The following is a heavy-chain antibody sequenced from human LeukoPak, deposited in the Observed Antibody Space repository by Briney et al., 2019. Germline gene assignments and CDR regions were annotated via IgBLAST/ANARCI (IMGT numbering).Heavy chain of an antibody. D-gene: IGHD3-10*01. V-gene: IGHV4-59*08. J-gene: IGHJ5*02. CDR1: GGSISSYY. CDR2: IYHNGRT. CDR3: ARLGFSMVRGVPNWFDP. Sequence: SETLSLTCTVSGGSISSYYWSWIRQPPGKGLEWIGYIYHNGRTNYNPSLKSRVTISVDTSENQFSLKLSSVTAADTAVYYCARLGFSMVRGVPNWFDPWGQGTLVTVSS.